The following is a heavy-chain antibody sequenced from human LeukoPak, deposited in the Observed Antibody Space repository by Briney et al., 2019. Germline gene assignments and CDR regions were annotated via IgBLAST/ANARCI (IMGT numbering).Heavy chain of an antibody. CDR2: ISGSGGST. D-gene: IGHD2-15*01. CDR3: AKTLRDIVVVVAATPNWYFDL. J-gene: IGHJ2*01. CDR1: GFTVSSNY. Sequence: GGSLRLSCAASGFTVSSNYMSWVRQAPGKGLEWVSAISGSGGSTYYADSVKGRFTISRDNSKNTLYLQMNSLRAEDTAVYYCAKTLRDIVVVVAATPNWYFDLWGRGTLVTVSS. V-gene: IGHV3-23*01.